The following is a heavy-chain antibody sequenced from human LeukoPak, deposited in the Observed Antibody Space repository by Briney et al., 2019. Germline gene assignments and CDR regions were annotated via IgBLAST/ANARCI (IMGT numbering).Heavy chain of an antibody. Sequence: SETLSLTCAVYGGSFSGYYWSWIRQSPGKGLERIGEINHSGSTNSNPSLKSRVTISVDTSKNLFSLKLSSVTAADTAVYYCARGSRLTGAFDIWGQGTMVTVSS. V-gene: IGHV4-34*01. CDR1: GGSFSGYY. J-gene: IGHJ3*02. CDR3: ARGSRLTGAFDI. CDR2: INHSGST. D-gene: IGHD3-9*01.